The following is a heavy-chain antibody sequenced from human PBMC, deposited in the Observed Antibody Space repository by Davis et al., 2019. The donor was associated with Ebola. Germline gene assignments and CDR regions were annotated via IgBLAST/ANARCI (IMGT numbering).Heavy chain of an antibody. D-gene: IGHD1-26*01. CDR1: GGSISSGGYS. CDR3: ARRGKWELTPVAYFDY. CDR2: IYHSGST. V-gene: IGHV4-30-2*03. Sequence: SETLSLTCAVSGGSISSGGYSWSWIRQPPGKGLEWIGYIYHSGSTYYNPSLKTRVTISVDTSKNQFSLKLSSVTAADTAVKYCARRGKWELTPVAYFDYWGQGTLVTVSS. J-gene: IGHJ4*02.